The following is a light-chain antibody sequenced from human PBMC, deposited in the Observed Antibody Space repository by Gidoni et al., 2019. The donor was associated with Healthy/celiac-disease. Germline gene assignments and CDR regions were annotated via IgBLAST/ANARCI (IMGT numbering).Light chain of an antibody. CDR3: QRYGSSPFT. CDR1: QSVSSSY. J-gene: IGKJ5*01. Sequence: DMLLTQSPGTLSLSPGERATLSCRASQSVSSSYLAWYQQNPGQAPRLLIYGASSRATVLPDRFGGGWSGTDFTLTISILAPEDFAVYYCQRYGSSPFTFGQXTRLEIK. CDR2: GAS. V-gene: IGKV3-20*01.